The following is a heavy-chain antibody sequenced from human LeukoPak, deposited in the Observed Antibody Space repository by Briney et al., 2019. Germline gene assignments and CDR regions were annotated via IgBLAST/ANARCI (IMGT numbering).Heavy chain of an antibody. Sequence: SETLSLTCTVSGGSISSYYWSWIRQPPGKGLEWIGEINHSGSTNYNPSLKSRVTISVDTSKNQFSLKLSSVTAADTAVYYCARRGATSDYWGQGTLVTVSS. V-gene: IGHV4-34*01. CDR3: ARRGATSDY. CDR2: INHSGST. CDR1: GGSISSYY. D-gene: IGHD1-26*01. J-gene: IGHJ4*02.